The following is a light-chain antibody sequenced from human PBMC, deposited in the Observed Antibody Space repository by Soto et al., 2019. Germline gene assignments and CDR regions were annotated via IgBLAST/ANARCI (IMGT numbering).Light chain of an antibody. V-gene: IGLV2-8*01. Sequence: QSALTQPPSASGSPGQSPTISCTGTSTDVGNYNYVSWYQQHPGKAPKLMISDVNRRPSGVPDRFSGSKSGNTASLTVSGLQAEDEADYYCSSYAGSNNWVFGGGTKVTVL. CDR3: SSYAGSNNWV. J-gene: IGLJ3*02. CDR2: DVN. CDR1: STDVGNYNY.